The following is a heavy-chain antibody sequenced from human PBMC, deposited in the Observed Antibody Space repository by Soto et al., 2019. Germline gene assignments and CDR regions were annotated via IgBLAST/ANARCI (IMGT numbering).Heavy chain of an antibody. CDR3: ARGRTPIAVDADYFDY. D-gene: IGHD6-19*01. CDR2: IIPIFGTA. CDR1: GGTFSSYA. Sequence: QVQLVQSGAEVKKPGSSVKVSCKASGGTFSSYAISWVRQAPGQGLEWMGGIIPIFGTANYAQKFQGRVTITADESTSTAYMELISLRSEDTAVYYCARGRTPIAVDADYFDYWGQGTLVTVSS. J-gene: IGHJ4*02. V-gene: IGHV1-69*01.